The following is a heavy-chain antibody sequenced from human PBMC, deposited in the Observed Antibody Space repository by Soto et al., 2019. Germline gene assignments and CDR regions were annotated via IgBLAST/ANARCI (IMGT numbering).Heavy chain of an antibody. J-gene: IGHJ4*02. V-gene: IGHV4-61*08. CDR3: ARVTFLIVGSVFSTPFDF. D-gene: IGHD1-26*01. CDR1: GASVSSGGFS. CDR2: ISYGGST. Sequence: SETLSLTCTVAGASVSSGGFSWSWIRQPPGKGLEWIGSISYGGSTTYYPSLRSQVTISVDTSKNQFSLRLNSVTAADTAIYFCARVTFLIVGSVFSTPFDFWGQGTLVTVSS.